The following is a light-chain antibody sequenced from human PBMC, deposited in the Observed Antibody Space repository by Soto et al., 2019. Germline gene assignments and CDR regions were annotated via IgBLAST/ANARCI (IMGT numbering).Light chain of an antibody. Sequence: ALTQPASVSGSPGQSITISCTGSSSDVGGYNYVSWYQQHPGKAPKLMIYEVSNRPSGVSNRFSGSKSGNTASLTISGLQAEDEADYYCSSYTTSTTLLFGGGTKLTVL. CDR2: EVS. J-gene: IGLJ2*01. V-gene: IGLV2-14*01. CDR3: SSYTTSTTLL. CDR1: SSDVGGYNY.